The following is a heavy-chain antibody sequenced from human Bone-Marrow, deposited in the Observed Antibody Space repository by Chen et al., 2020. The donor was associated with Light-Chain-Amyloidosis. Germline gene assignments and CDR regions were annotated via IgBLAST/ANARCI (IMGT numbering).Heavy chain of an antibody. CDR2: IYPDDSEA. D-gene: IGHD5-12*01. CDR1: LYTFPNYW. J-gene: IGHJ4*02. Sequence: EQSGPEEKKPGESLKLYCKGPLYTFPNYWIGWVRQMPGNGLEWMGVIYPDDSEARYSTSFEGQVTISADKSITTAYLQWRSLNASDTAMYYCARRRDGYNFDYWGQGTLVTVSS. CDR3: ARRRDGYNFDY. V-gene: IGHV5-51*01.